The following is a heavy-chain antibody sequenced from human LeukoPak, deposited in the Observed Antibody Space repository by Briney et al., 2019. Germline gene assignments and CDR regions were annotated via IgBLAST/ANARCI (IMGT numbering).Heavy chain of an antibody. D-gene: IGHD3-22*01. CDR3: ARDRYYYDSSGYYYGPWFDP. CDR1: GGSISSSNW. J-gene: IGHJ5*02. Sequence: SETLSLTCAVSGGSISSSNWWSWVRQPPGKGLEWIGEIYHSGSTNYNPSLKSRVTISVDTSKNQFSLKLSSVTAADTAVYYCARDRYYYDSSGYYYGPWFDPWGQGTLVTVSS. V-gene: IGHV4-4*02. CDR2: IYHSGST.